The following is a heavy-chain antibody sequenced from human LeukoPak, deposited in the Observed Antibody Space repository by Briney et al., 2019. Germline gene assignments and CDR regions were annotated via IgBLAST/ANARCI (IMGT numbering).Heavy chain of an antibody. V-gene: IGHV3-64D*09. CDR2: ISSNGGST. J-gene: IGHJ4*02. Sequence: GGSLRLSCSASGFTFSSYAMHWVRQAPGKGLEYVSAISSNGGSTYYADSVKGRFTISRDNSKNTLYLQMSSLRAEDTAVYYCVKARGQWVTQRSDYRGQGTLVTVSS. CDR3: VKARGQWVTQRSDY. D-gene: IGHD4-23*01. CDR1: GFTFSSYA.